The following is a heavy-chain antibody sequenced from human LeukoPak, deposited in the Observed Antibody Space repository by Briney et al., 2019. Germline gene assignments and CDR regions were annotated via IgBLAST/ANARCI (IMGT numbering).Heavy chain of an antibody. CDR3: ASSDCSGGSCYSHFDY. V-gene: IGHV4-34*01. J-gene: IGHJ4*02. CDR2: SNHSGST. CDR1: GGSFSGYY. D-gene: IGHD2-15*01. Sequence: PSETLSLTCAVYGGSFSGYYWSWIRQPPGKGLEWIGESNHSGSTNYNPSLKSRVTISVDTSKNQFSLKLSSVTAADTAVYYCASSDCSGGSCYSHFDYWGQGTLVTVSS.